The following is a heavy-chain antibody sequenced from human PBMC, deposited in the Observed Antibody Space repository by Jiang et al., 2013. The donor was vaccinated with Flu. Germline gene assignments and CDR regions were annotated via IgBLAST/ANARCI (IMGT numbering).Heavy chain of an antibody. D-gene: IGHD6-6*01. Sequence: VQLVESGGGLEQPGGSLRLSCAASGFTFSDYEMSWVRQAPGEGLEWVSYISGSGGSTIYYADSVKGRFTISRDDAKNSLYLQMNSLRAEDTAVYYCARTNFEYSSSSGAFDFWGRGTMVTVS. J-gene: IGHJ3*01. CDR1: GFTFSDYE. CDR2: ISGSGGSTI. V-gene: IGHV3-48*03. CDR3: ARTNFEYSSSSGAFDF.